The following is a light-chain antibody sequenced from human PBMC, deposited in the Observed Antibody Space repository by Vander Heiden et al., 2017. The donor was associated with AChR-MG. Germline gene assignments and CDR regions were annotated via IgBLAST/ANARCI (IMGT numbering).Light chain of an antibody. CDR1: SSDVGGYNY. Sequence: QSALTQPASVSGSPGPSITIPCPGTSSDVGGYNYVSWCQQQPGKAPKLMMYDVSKRPSGVSNRFSGSKSGNTASLTISGLQAEDEADYYCSSYTSSSTVVFGGGTKLTVL. J-gene: IGLJ2*01. CDR2: DVS. CDR3: SSYTSSSTVV. V-gene: IGLV2-14*01.